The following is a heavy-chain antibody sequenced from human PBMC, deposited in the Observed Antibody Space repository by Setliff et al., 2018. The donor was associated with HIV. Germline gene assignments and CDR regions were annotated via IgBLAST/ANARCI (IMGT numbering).Heavy chain of an antibody. CDR2: IIPILGIA. D-gene: IGHD1-20*01. Sequence: SVKVSCKASGGTFSSYAISWVRQAPGQGLEWMGGIIPILGIANYAQKFQGRVTITADKSTSTAYMELSSLRSEDTAVYYCARVRKVYPPPLANYYFDYWGQGTLVTVSS. CDR1: GGTFSSYA. J-gene: IGHJ4*02. V-gene: IGHV1-69*10. CDR3: ARVRKVYPPPLANYYFDY.